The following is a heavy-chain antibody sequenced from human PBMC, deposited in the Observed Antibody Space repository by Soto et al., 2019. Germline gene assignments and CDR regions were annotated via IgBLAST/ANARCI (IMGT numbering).Heavy chain of an antibody. V-gene: IGHV4-61*01. D-gene: IGHD6-6*01. CDR3: ARATAIAGRPLGCFDP. CDR2: IYYNGSS. CDR1: GGSVSSGSYY. J-gene: IGHJ5*02. Sequence: QVQLQESGPGLVKPSETLSLTCTVSGGSVSSGSYYWSWIRQPPGKGLEWIGDIYYNGSSIYNPPLKSRVTIAVDTSKNQFSLKLSSVTAADTAVYYCARATAIAGRPLGCFDPWGQGTLVTVSS.